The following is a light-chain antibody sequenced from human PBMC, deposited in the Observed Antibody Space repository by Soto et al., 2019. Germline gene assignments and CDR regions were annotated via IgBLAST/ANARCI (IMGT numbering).Light chain of an antibody. Sequence: DSQMPQSPSTLSASVGDRVTITCRASQSISSWLAWYQQKPGKAPKLLIYDASSLESGVPSRFSGSGSGTEFTLTISSLQPDDFATYYCQHYNSYSEAFGQGTKVDIK. V-gene: IGKV1-5*01. CDR2: DAS. CDR1: QSISSW. CDR3: QHYNSYSEA. J-gene: IGKJ1*01.